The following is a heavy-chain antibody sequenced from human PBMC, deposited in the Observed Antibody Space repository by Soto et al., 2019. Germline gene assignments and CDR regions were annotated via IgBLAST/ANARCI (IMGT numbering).Heavy chain of an antibody. CDR1: GGSISSGGYY. Sequence: QVQLQESGPGLVKPSQTLSLTCTVSGGSISSGGYYWSWIRQHPGKGLEWRGYIYYSGSTYYNPSLKXRXTXSXETSKTQFSRKLISVTAADTAVYYCARWVGATAFDYWGQGTLVTVSS. CDR2: IYYSGST. J-gene: IGHJ4*02. V-gene: IGHV4-31*03. CDR3: ARWVGATAFDY. D-gene: IGHD1-26*01.